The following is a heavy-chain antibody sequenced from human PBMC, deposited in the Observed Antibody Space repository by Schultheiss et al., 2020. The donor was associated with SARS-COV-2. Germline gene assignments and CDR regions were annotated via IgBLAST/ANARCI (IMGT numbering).Heavy chain of an antibody. D-gene: IGHD2-2*01. J-gene: IGHJ6*02. CDR1: GGPFSSHS. CDR3: AADWDCSSTSCSFGGMDV. Sequence: ASVKVSCKASGGPFSSHSISWVRQAPGQGLEWMGWINPNSGGTNYAQKFQERVTITRDMSTSTAYMELSSLRSEDTAVYYCAADWDCSSTSCSFGGMDVWGQGTTVTVSS. CDR2: INPNSGGT. V-gene: IGHV1-8*03.